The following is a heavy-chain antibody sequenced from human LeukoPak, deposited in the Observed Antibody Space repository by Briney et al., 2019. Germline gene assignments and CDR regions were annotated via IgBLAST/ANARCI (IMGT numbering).Heavy chain of an antibody. V-gene: IGHV3-7*04. Sequence: GGSLRLSCEASGFPFSSYWMSWVRQAPGKGLEWVANIKQDGSEKYYVDSVKGRFTISRDNAKNSLYLQMNSLRAEDTAVYYCARDPGPASDLWGRGTLVTVSS. CDR3: ARDPGPASDL. CDR1: GFPFSSYW. J-gene: IGHJ2*01. CDR2: IKQDGSEK.